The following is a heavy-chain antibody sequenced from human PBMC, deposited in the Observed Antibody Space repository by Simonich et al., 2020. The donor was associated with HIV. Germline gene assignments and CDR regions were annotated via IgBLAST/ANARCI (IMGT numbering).Heavy chain of an antibody. Sequence: QVQLQQWGAGLLKPSETLSLTCAVYGGSFSGYYWSWIRQPPGKGLEWIGKINHRGSTNDNPSLKSRVTISVDTSKNQFSLKLSSVTAADTAVYYCARGFYQRLYYFDYWGQGTLVTVSS. J-gene: IGHJ4*02. CDR2: INHRGST. CDR1: GGSFSGYY. V-gene: IGHV4-34*01. D-gene: IGHD2-2*01. CDR3: ARGFYQRLYYFDY.